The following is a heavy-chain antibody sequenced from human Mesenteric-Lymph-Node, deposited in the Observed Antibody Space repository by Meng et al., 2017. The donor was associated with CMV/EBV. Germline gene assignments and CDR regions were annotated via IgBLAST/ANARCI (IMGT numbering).Heavy chain of an antibody. V-gene: IGHV3-30-3*01. D-gene: IGHD3-10*01. CDR1: NFDFNSYG. J-gene: IGHJ4*02. Sequence: GGSLRLSCGASNFDFNSYGVHWVRQAPGKGLEEVALMSYDGSNKFYANSVKGRFTIARDTSKNPLYLQMDSLRSEDTAVYYGANYYDSGPYYFDYWGQGTLVTVSS. CDR3: ANYYDSGPYYFDY. CDR2: MSYDGSNK.